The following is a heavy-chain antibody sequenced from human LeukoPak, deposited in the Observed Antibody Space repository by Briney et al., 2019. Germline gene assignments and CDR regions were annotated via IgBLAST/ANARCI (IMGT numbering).Heavy chain of an antibody. Sequence: ASVKVSCKASGYTFTGYYMHWVRQAPGQGLEWMGWINPNSGGTNYVQKFQGRVTMTRDTSISTAYMELSRLRSDDTAVYYCARRSRDLHDAFDIWGQGTMVTVSS. CDR3: ARRSRDLHDAFDI. D-gene: IGHD4-11*01. CDR2: INPNSGGT. V-gene: IGHV1-2*02. CDR1: GYTFTGYY. J-gene: IGHJ3*02.